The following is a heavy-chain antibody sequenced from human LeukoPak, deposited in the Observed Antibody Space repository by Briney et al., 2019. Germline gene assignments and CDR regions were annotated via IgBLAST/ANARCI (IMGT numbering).Heavy chain of an antibody. CDR2: INPNSGGT. J-gene: IGHJ4*02. V-gene: IGHV1-2*02. CDR1: GYTFTNYA. D-gene: IGHD1-1*01. CDR3: ARSRPYNWNYVDY. Sequence: ASVKVSCKASGYTFTNYAMHWVRQAPGQGLEWMGWINPNSGGTNYAQKFQGRVTMTRDTSISTAYMELSRLRSDDTAVYYCARSRPYNWNYVDYWGQGTLVTVSS.